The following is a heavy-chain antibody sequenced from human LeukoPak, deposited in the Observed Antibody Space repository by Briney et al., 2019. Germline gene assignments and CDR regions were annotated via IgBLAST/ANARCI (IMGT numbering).Heavy chain of an antibody. J-gene: IGHJ4*02. CDR3: ARPSHRGYGPLGY. V-gene: IGHV1-2*06. Sequence: ASVKVSCKASGYTFTGYYMHWVRLAPGQGLEWMGRINPNSGGTNYAQKFQGRVTMTRDTSISTAYMELSRLRSDDTAVYYCARPSHRGYGPLGYWGQGTLVTVSS. CDR1: GYTFTGYY. CDR2: INPNSGGT. D-gene: IGHD5-18*01.